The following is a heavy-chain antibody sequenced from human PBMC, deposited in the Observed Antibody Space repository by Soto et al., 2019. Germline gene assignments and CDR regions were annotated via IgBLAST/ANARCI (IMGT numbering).Heavy chain of an antibody. CDR2: IIPIFGTA. Sequence: ASVKVSCKASGGTFSSYAISWVRQAPGQGLEWMGGIIPIFGTANYAQKFQGRVTITADESTSTAYMELGSLRSEDTAVYYCARFTIFGVVNLSDDNDAFDIWGQGTMVTVSS. D-gene: IGHD3-3*01. J-gene: IGHJ3*02. V-gene: IGHV1-69*13. CDR1: GGTFSSYA. CDR3: ARFTIFGVVNLSDDNDAFDI.